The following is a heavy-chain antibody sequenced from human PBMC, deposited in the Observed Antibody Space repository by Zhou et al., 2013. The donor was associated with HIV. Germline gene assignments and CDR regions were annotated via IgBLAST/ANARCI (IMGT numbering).Heavy chain of an antibody. CDR3: ARDFEDCSGGSCSYYFDY. CDR2: ISAYNGDT. Sequence: QVQLVQSGAEVKKPGASVKVSCKASGYTFTSYGISWVRQAPGQGLEWMGWISAYNGDTNYAQKLQGRVTMTTDTSTSTAYMELRSLRSDDTAVYYCARDFEDCSGGSCSYYFDYVGPGNPGSTVSS. V-gene: IGHV1-18*01. D-gene: IGHD2-15*01. J-gene: IGHJ4*02. CDR1: GYTFTSYG.